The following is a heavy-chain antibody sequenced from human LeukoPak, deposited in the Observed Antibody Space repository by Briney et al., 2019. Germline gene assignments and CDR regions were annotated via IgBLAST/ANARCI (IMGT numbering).Heavy chain of an antibody. CDR1: GGSISSSSYY. J-gene: IGHJ4*02. D-gene: IGHD4-17*01. Sequence: PSETLSLTCTVSGGSISSSSYYWGWIRQPPGKGLEWIGSIYYSGSTYYNPSLKSRITISVDTSKNQFSLKLSSVTAADTAVYYCARQTVAAKIDVDYGDYGLDYWGQGTLVIVSS. CDR3: ARQTVAAKIDVDYGDYGLDY. CDR2: IYYSGST. V-gene: IGHV4-39*01.